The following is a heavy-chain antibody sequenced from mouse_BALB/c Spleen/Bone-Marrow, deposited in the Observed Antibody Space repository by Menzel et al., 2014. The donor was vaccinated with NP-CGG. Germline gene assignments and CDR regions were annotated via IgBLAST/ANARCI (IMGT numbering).Heavy chain of an antibody. D-gene: IGHD2-3*01. CDR1: GYSFTTYW. Sequence: VQLQQSGAELVKPGASVRLSCKASGYSFTTYWIHWVKQRPGQGLEWIGEINPSNGRTNYNEKFKSKATLTVDKSSSTAYMQLSSLTSEDSAVYYCARYDGPAWFAYWGQGTLVTFSA. CDR3: ARYDGPAWFAY. V-gene: IGHV1S81*02. CDR2: INPSNGRT. J-gene: IGHJ3*01.